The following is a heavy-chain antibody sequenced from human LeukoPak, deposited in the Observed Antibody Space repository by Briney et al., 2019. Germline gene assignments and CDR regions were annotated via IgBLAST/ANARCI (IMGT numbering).Heavy chain of an antibody. V-gene: IGHV4-34*01. CDR2: INHSVIT. CDR1: GGSSSGYY. CDR3: ARGPPGVASAGTDAHYYYMDV. Sequence: SETLSLTCAVYGGSSSGYYWSWIRQPPGKGLEWIGEINHSVITNYNPSLKSRVTISVDTSKKQFSLKLSSVTAADTAVYYCARGPPGVASAGTDAHYYYMDVWGKGTTVTVSS. D-gene: IGHD6-13*01. J-gene: IGHJ6*03.